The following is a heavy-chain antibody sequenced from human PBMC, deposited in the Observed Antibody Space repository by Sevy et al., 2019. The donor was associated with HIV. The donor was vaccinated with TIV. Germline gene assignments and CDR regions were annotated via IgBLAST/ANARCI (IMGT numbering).Heavy chain of an antibody. CDR2: MKEDGSER. D-gene: IGHD5-18*01. CDR1: GFTFSSYW. J-gene: IGHJ4*02. V-gene: IGHV3-7*01. CDR3: VREGVGGYSYSLDC. Sequence: GGYLRLSCAASGFTFSSYWMSWVRQAPGKGLEWVATMKEDGSERNYVDSVKGRFTISRDNAKNSLYLQMNSLRAEDTAVYYCVREGVGGYSYSLDCWGQGTLVIVSS.